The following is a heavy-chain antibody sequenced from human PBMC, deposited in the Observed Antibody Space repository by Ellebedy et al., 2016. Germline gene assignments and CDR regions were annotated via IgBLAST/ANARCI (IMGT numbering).Heavy chain of an antibody. V-gene: IGHV3-23*01. CDR2: ISGSGGIR. Sequence: GESLKISCTASGFTFNAYDMVWVRQAPVKGLEWVAAISGSGGIRNYADSVKGRFTISRDNSKNTLYLQMNSLRAEDTAVYYCARNFPRDGYNSDAFDIWGQGTMVTVSS. CDR3: ARNFPRDGYNSDAFDI. D-gene: IGHD5-24*01. J-gene: IGHJ3*02. CDR1: GFTFNAYD.